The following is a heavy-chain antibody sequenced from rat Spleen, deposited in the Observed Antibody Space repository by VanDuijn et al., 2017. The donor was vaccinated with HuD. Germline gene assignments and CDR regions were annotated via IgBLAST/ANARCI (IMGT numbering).Heavy chain of an antibody. J-gene: IGHJ1*01. CDR2: ISYDGSST. Sequence: EVQLVESGGKLVQPGNSLKLSCAASGFTFSDYAMAWVRQAPTKGLEWVATISYDGSSTYYRDSVKGRFTISRDNAKSTLYLQMDSLRSEDTATYYCARRGNSVFWNFDFWGPGTMVTVSS. D-gene: IGHD4-4*01. CDR1: GFTFSDYA. V-gene: IGHV5-29*01. CDR3: ARRGNSVFWNFDF.